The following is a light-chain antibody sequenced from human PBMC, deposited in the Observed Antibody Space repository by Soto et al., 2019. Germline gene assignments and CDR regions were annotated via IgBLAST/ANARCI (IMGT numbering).Light chain of an antibody. CDR3: QHYNNWPQT. CDR1: QSVSSN. Sequence: EIVMTQSPATLSVSPGERATLSCRASQSVSSNLAWYQQKPGQAPRLLIYGASTRATGIPARFSGSGSGTEVTLTISSLQSEDFAVYYCQHYNNWPQTFRQGTKLQIK. J-gene: IGKJ2*01. V-gene: IGKV3-15*01. CDR2: GAS.